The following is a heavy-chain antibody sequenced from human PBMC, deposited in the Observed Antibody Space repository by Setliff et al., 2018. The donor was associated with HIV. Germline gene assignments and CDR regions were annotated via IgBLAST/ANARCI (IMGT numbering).Heavy chain of an antibody. CDR3: ARYSYFYDGSGYGYDS. V-gene: IGHV1-2*02. CDR2: INPKSGGT. Sequence: AASVKVSCKTSGYTFTDYYIHWVRQAPGQGLEWMGWINPKSGGTTYAQNLQGRVTMTRDTSISTAYMDLSRLRSDDTAFYYCARYSYFYDGSGYGYDSWGQGTLVTVSS. J-gene: IGHJ4*02. D-gene: IGHD3-22*01. CDR1: GYTFTDYY.